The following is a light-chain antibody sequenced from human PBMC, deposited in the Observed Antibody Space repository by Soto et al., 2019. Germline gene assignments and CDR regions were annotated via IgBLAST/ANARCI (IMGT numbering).Light chain of an antibody. V-gene: IGLV1-51*02. CDR1: SSNIGNNY. Sequence: QSVLTQPPSVSAAPGQKVTISGSGSSSNIGNNYVSWYQQLPGTAHKLLIHENNKRPSGIPDRFSGSKSGTSATLGITGLQTGDEADYYCGTWDSSLSAVVFGGGTKLTVL. CDR3: GTWDSSLSAVV. J-gene: IGLJ2*01. CDR2: ENN.